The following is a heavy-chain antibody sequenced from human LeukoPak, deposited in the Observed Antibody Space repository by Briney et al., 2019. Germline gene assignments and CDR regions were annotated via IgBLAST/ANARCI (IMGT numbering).Heavy chain of an antibody. V-gene: IGHV4-4*09. D-gene: IGHD5-24*01. CDR3: ARHRRWLQFSYFDP. J-gene: IGHJ5*02. CDR1: GGSISSYY. CDR2: IYTSGST. Sequence: TSKTLSLTCTVPGGSISSYYWSWIRKPPGKGLEWIGNIYTSGSTNYNPSLKSRVTISVDTSKNQFSLKLSSVTAADTAVYYCARHRRWLQFSYFDPWGQGTLVTVSS.